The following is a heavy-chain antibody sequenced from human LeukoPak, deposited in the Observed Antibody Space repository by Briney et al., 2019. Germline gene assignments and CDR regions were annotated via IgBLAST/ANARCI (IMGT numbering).Heavy chain of an antibody. CDR2: INPNSGGT. CDR3: ARVDRGYCSGGSCQDY. CDR1: GYTFTGYY. Sequence: GASVKVSCKASGYTFTGYYMHWVRQAPGQGLEWMGWINPNSGGTNYAQKFQGRVTMTRDTSISTAYMELSRLRSDDTAVYYCARVDRGYCSGGSCQDYWGQGTLVTVSP. J-gene: IGHJ4*02. D-gene: IGHD2-15*01. V-gene: IGHV1-2*02.